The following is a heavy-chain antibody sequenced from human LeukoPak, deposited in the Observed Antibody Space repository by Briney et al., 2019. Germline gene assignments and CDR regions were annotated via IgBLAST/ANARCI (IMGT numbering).Heavy chain of an antibody. J-gene: IGHJ4*02. CDR1: GYTFTSYG. Sequence: ASVKVSCKASGYTFTSYGISWVRQAPGQGLERMGWISAYNGNTIYAQKLQGRVTTTTDTSTSTACMELRSLRSDDTAVYYCASTESYYDSSGLYYFDYWGQGTLVTVSS. D-gene: IGHD3-22*01. CDR2: ISAYNGNT. V-gene: IGHV1-18*01. CDR3: ASTESYYDSSGLYYFDY.